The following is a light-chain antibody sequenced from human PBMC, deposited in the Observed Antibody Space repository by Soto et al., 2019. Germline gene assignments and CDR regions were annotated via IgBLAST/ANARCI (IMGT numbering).Light chain of an antibody. CDR1: QSVGSN. J-gene: IGKJ5*01. Sequence: EIVLTQSPATLSLSPGERATLSCRASQSVGSNLAWFRQKPGQAPRLLIYDASNRATGIPARFSGSGSWTDFTVTISSLEPEDFAVYYCQQRSNWPITFGHGTRLESK. CDR2: DAS. V-gene: IGKV3-11*01. CDR3: QQRSNWPIT.